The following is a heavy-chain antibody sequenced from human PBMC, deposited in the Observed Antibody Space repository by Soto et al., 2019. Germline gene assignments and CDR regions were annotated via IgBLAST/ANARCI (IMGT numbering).Heavy chain of an antibody. Sequence: EVQLLESGGGLVQPGGSLRLSCAASGFTSTMFAMSWVRQAPGKGLEWVSTAKTTGEEYYADSVKGRFTISRDSSKNTLYLQMNSLRVEDTAVYYCGKPYGPLGFDYWGQGTLVTVSS. J-gene: IGHJ4*02. CDR3: GKPYGPLGFDY. CDR2: AKTTGEE. CDR1: GFTSTMFA. D-gene: IGHD3-10*01. V-gene: IGHV3-23*01.